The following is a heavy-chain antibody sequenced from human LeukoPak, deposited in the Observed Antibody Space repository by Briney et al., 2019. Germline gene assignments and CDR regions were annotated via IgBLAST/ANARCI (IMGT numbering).Heavy chain of an antibody. CDR3: AKSSRMGYSYGYIYYYGMDV. Sequence: PGGSLRLSCAASGFTFSSYSMNWVRQAPGKGLEWVSYISSSSSTIYYADSVKGRFTISRDNAKNSLYLQMNSLRAEDTAVYYCAKSSRMGYSYGYIYYYGMDVWGQGTTVTVSS. D-gene: IGHD5-18*01. J-gene: IGHJ6*02. V-gene: IGHV3-48*01. CDR1: GFTFSSYS. CDR2: ISSSSSTI.